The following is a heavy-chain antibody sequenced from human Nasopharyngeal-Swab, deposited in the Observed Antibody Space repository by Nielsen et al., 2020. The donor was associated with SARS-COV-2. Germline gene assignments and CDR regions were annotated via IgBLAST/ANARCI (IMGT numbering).Heavy chain of an antibody. CDR1: GGPIAGGCYT. J-gene: IGHJ4*02. Sequence: SETLSLTCTVSGGPIAGGCYTWGWFGPPPGKGWGWIGSIYYSGSTYSTPSLKSRVTISVDTSKNQFSLKLSSVPAADTAVYYCARDSPSILTGYYHFDYWGQGTLVTVSS. V-gene: IGHV4-39*07. D-gene: IGHD3-9*01. CDR3: ARDSPSILTGYYHFDY. CDR2: IYYSGST.